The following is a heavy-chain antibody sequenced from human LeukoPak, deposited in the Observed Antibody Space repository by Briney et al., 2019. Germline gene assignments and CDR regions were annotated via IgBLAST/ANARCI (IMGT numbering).Heavy chain of an antibody. CDR1: GYTFTSYD. J-gene: IGHJ4*02. CDR2: MNPNSGNT. CDR3: AREMYYDILTGYYTEARAFDY. D-gene: IGHD3-9*01. V-gene: IGHV1-8*01. Sequence: ASVKVSCKASGYTFTSYDINWVRQATGQGLEWMGWMNPNSGNTGYAQKFQGRVTMTRNTSISTAYMELSSLRSEDTAVYYCAREMYYDILTGYYTEARAFDYWGQGTLVTVSS.